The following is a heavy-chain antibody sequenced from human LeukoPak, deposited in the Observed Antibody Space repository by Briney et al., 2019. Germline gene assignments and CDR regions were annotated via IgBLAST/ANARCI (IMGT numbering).Heavy chain of an antibody. CDR2: FSSNGGST. CDR3: ARLYYDYVWGSYPYDY. D-gene: IGHD3-16*02. Sequence: GSPRLSCAASGFTFRCYAMHWVRQAPGKGLEYGSAFSSNGGSTYYANSVKGRFTISRDNSKNTLYLQMNSLRAEDTAVYYCARLYYDYVWGSYPYDYWGQGTLVTVSS. V-gene: IGHV3-64*01. CDR1: GFTFRCYA. J-gene: IGHJ4*02.